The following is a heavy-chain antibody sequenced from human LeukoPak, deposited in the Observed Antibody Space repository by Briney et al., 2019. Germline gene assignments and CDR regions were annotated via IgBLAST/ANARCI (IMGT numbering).Heavy chain of an antibody. CDR1: GGSVSTSDYY. Sequence: SETLSLTCTVSGGSVSTSDYYWGWIRQSPVKGLEWIGDAFYTGKTNYNPSLRGRATISIDTSKNQFSLKLTYVTVADTAVYYCARVFDSWGQGTLVTVSS. CDR2: AFYTGKT. CDR3: ARVFDS. V-gene: IGHV4-39*07. J-gene: IGHJ4*02.